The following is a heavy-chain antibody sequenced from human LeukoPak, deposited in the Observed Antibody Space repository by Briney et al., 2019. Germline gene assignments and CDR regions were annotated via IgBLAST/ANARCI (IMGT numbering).Heavy chain of an antibody. CDR1: GFTFNFYW. Sequence: PGGSLRLFCAASGFTFNFYWMSWVRQAPGKGLEWVANINQDGGEKHYVDSVKGRFTISRDSAKSSVFLQMNSLRAEDTAVYYCVRDAGDASGWYSRFDNWGQGTLVTVSS. J-gene: IGHJ4*02. CDR3: VRDAGDASGWYSRFDN. V-gene: IGHV3-7*01. CDR2: INQDGGEK. D-gene: IGHD6-19*01.